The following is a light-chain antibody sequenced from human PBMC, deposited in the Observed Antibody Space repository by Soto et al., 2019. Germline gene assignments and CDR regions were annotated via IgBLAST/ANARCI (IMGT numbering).Light chain of an antibody. Sequence: EIVLTHSPATLSLSPGERATLSCSTSQSVSSYLAWYQQQPGQPPRLLIYDASNRATGIPARFSGSGSATDFTLTISSLETEDLAVYYCQQRSNWHSLTFGGGTKVDI. CDR3: QQRSNWHSLT. CDR1: QSVSSY. V-gene: IGKV3-11*01. J-gene: IGKJ4*01. CDR2: DAS.